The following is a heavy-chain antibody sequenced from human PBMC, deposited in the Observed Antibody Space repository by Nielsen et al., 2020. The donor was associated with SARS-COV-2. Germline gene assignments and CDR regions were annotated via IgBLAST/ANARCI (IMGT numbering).Heavy chain of an antibody. CDR1: GASISSGGYN. J-gene: IGHJ6*02. V-gene: IGHV4-31*03. D-gene: IGHD5-12*01. CDR3: ARESSGYDHYNYGMDV. CDR2: IYFSGRT. Sequence: SDTLSPPCTFFGASISSGGYNWRWIRHHPGKGLEWIGYIYFSGRTCYNPSLKSRVTISVDTSKNQFSLSLRSVTAADTAVYYCARESSGYDHYNYGMDVWGQGTTVTVSS.